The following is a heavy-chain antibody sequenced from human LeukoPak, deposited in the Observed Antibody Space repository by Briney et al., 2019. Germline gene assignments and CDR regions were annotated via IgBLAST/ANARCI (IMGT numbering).Heavy chain of an antibody. V-gene: IGHV3-23*01. Sequence: GGSLRLSCAAAGFTFSSYAMSWVRRAPGKGVEWVSAISGSGGSTYYADSVRGRFTISRDNSKNTLYLQMNSLRAEDTAVYFCARQLGYCSDGNCYFDYWGQGTLVTVS. J-gene: IGHJ4*02. D-gene: IGHD2-15*01. CDR1: GFTFSSYA. CDR2: ISGSGGST. CDR3: ARQLGYCSDGNCYFDY.